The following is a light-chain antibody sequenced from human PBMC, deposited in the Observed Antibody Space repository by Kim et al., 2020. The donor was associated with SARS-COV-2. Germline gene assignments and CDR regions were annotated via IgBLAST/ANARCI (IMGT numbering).Light chain of an antibody. CDR3: GAWDDSLRGRV. CDR2: RNN. V-gene: IGLV1-47*01. J-gene: IGLJ1*01. CDR1: RSNIGKNF. Sequence: GQRVTISCSGGRSNIGKNFVHWYQQLPRTAPKLLISRNNQRPSGVPDRFSASKSGASASLAISGLQSEDEADYYCGAWDDSLRGRVFGSGTKVTVL.